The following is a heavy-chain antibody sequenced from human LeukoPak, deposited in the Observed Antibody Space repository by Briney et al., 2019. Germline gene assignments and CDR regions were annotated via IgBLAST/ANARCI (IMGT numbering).Heavy chain of an antibody. Sequence: RSGGSLRLSCAASGFTFSSYEMNWVRQAPGKGLEWVSYISSSGSTIYYADSVKGRFTISRDNAKNSLYLQMNSLRAEDTAVYYCARAPYGGNSGYYFDYWGQGTLVTVSS. CDR1: GFTFSSYE. CDR2: ISSSGSTI. V-gene: IGHV3-48*03. J-gene: IGHJ4*02. CDR3: ARAPYGGNSGYYFDY. D-gene: IGHD4-23*01.